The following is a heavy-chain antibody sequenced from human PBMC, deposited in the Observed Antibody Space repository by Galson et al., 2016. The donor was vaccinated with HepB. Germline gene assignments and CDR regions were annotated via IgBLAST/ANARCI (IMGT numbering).Heavy chain of an antibody. CDR3: ARGGKRYFDWGNYYYGMDV. Sequence: SVKVSCKASGYTFTSYDINWVRQAPGQGLEWMGWMNPNSGNTGYAQKFQGRVTMTSNTSISTAYMELSSLRSEDTAVYYCARGGKRYFDWGNYYYGMDVWGQGTTVTVSS. CDR1: GYTFTSYD. CDR2: MNPNSGNT. D-gene: IGHD3-9*01. V-gene: IGHV1-8*01. J-gene: IGHJ6*02.